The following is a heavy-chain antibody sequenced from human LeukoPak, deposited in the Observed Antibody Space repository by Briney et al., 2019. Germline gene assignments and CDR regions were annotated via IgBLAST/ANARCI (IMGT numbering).Heavy chain of an antibody. CDR3: AKLPREYCSSTSCPNWFDT. CDR2: LSASGGTT. D-gene: IGHD2-2*01. V-gene: IGHV3-23*01. Sequence: GGSLRLSCAASGFTFSSFAMSWVRQAPGKGLEWVSALSASGGTTYYADSVKGRFTTSRDNSKNTLYLQMNSLRAEDTAIYYCAKLPREYCSSTSCPNWFDTWGQGTLVTVSS. CDR1: GFTFSSFA. J-gene: IGHJ5*02.